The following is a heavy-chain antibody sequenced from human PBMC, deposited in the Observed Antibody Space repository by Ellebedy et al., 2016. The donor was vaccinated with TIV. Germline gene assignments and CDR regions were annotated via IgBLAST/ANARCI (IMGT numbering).Heavy chain of an antibody. CDR2: INQDGSEK. CDR3: ARDGSYGDYLSPTHALEI. CDR1: GFSFSSYW. D-gene: IGHD4-17*01. J-gene: IGHJ3*02. Sequence: GGSLRLSCAASGFSFSSYWMSWVRQAPGKGLEWVANINQDGSEKHYVDSVKGRFTISRDNAKNSLYLQMTSLRVEDTGVYYCARDGSYGDYLSPTHALEIWGQGTMVIISS. V-gene: IGHV3-7*01.